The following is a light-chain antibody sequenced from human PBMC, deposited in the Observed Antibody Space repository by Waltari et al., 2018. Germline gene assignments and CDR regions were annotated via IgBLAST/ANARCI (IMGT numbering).Light chain of an antibody. CDR2: KVS. J-gene: IGKJ4*01. V-gene: IGKV2-30*02. CDR3: MQGTHWPLT. Sequence: DVVMTQSPLSLPVTLGQPASIPCTSSQTLVHSDGNTYLAWFQQRPGQSPRRLIYKVSNRESGVPDRFSASGSGTDFTLKSSRVEAEDVGVYYCMQGTHWPLTFGGGTKVEIK. CDR1: QTLVHSDGNTY.